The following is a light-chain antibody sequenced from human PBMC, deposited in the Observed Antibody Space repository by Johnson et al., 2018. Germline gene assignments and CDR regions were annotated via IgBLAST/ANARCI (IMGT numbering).Light chain of an antibody. J-gene: IGLJ1*01. CDR3: GTWDSSLGAGNV. Sequence: QSVLTQPPSVSAAPGQKVTISCSGSSSNIGNNYVSWYQQLPGKAPKLLIYENNKRPSGIPDRFSGSKSGTSATLGITGIQPGDEADYYCGTWDSSLGAGNVFGTGTKVTVL. CDR2: ENN. CDR1: SSNIGNNY. V-gene: IGLV1-51*02.